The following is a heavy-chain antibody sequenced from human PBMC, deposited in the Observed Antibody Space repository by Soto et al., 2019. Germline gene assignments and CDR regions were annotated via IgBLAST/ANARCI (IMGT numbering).Heavy chain of an antibody. CDR3: AIDWRYSNSWYPFDY. D-gene: IGHD6-13*01. V-gene: IGHV3-23*01. J-gene: IGHJ4*02. CDR2: ISGSGGNT. CDR1: GFIFSSFA. Sequence: EVQLLESGGGLVQPGGSLRLSCAASGFIFSSFAMSWVRQAPGKGLEWVSGISGSGGNTYYADSVKGRFTISRDNSKNTLYLQMNSLRAEDTAVYYCAIDWRYSNSWYPFDYWGQGTLVTVSS.